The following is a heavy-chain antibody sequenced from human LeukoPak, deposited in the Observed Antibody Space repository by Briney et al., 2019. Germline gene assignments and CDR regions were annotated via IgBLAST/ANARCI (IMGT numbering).Heavy chain of an antibody. D-gene: IGHD2-15*01. J-gene: IGHJ4*02. CDR3: ARDGTGYCSGGSCYSGASFDY. Sequence: ASVKVSCKASGYTFTGYYIHWVRQAPGQGLEWMGRINPNSGGTNYAQKFQGRVTMTRDTSISAAYMELSRLRSDDTAVYYCARDGTGYCSGGSCYSGASFDYWGQGTLVTVSS. V-gene: IGHV1-2*06. CDR2: INPNSGGT. CDR1: GYTFTGYY.